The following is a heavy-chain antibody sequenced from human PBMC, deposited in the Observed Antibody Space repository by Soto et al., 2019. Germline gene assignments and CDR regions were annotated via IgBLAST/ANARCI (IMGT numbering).Heavy chain of an antibody. CDR2: IWFDGGNK. CDR3: XXXXXXXXXXXX. CDR1: GFRFESYA. Sequence: QVQLVESGGGVVQPGTSLRLSCVASGFRFESYAMHWVRQAPGKGLEWVAVIWFDGGNKYYADSVKGRLTISRDNSKXXXXXXXXXXXXXXXXXXXXXXXXXXXXXXXXWGQGTLVTVSS. J-gene: IGHJ4*02. V-gene: IGHV3-33*01.